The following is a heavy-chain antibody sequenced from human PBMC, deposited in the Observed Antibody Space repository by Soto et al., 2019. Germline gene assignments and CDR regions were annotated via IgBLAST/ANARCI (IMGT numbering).Heavy chain of an antibody. D-gene: IGHD2-15*01. Sequence: QVQLQESGPGLVKPSQTLSLTCTVSGGSISSGDYYWSWIRQHPGKGLEWIGYIYNSGSTYYNPSLKSRVTISVDTSKNQYSLKLSSVTAADTAVYYCARDTVVVGNFDYRGQGTLVTVSS. CDR3: ARDTVVVGNFDY. V-gene: IGHV4-31*03. CDR1: GGSISSGDYY. CDR2: IYNSGST. J-gene: IGHJ4*02.